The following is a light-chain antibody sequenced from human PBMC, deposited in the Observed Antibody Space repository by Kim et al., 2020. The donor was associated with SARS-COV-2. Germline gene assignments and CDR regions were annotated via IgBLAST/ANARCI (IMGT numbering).Light chain of an antibody. J-gene: IGLJ2*01. CDR1: SSNIGSNT. V-gene: IGLV1-44*01. Sequence: GQRVTISCSGSSSNIGSNTVNWYQQLPGTAPKLLISSNNQRPSGVPDRFSGSKSGTSAYLAISGLQSEDEADYYCAAWDDSLNGPVFGGGTQLTVL. CDR2: SNN. CDR3: AAWDDSLNGPV.